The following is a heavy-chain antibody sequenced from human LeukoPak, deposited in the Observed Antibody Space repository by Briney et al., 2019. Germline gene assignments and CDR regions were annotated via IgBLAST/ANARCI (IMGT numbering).Heavy chain of an antibody. CDR1: GYTFTSYD. CDR2: MNPNSGNT. Sequence: ASVKVSCKASGYTFTSYDINWVRQATGQGLEWMGWMNPNSGNTGYAQKFQGRITITRNTSISTAYMELSSLRSEDTAVYYCARVGAAAVGGDDYWGQGTLVTVSS. D-gene: IGHD6-13*01. V-gene: IGHV1-8*03. J-gene: IGHJ4*02. CDR3: ARVGAAAVGGDDY.